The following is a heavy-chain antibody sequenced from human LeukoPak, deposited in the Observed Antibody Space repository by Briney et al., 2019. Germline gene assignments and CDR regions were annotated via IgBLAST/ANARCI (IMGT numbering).Heavy chain of an antibody. CDR2: IYYGGST. CDR1: GGSISSGGYY. J-gene: IGHJ5*02. V-gene: IGHV4-31*03. CDR3: ARDSPYYYGSSWFDP. D-gene: IGHD3-10*01. Sequence: SQTLSLTCTVSGGSISSGGYYWSWIRQHPGKGLEWIGYIYYGGSTYYNPSLKSRVTISVDTSKNQFSLKLSSVTAADTAVYYCARDSPYYYGSSWFDPWGQGTLVTVSS.